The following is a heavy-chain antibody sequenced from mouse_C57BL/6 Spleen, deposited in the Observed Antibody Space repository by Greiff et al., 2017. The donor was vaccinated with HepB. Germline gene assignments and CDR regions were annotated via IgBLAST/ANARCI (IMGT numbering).Heavy chain of an antibody. V-gene: IGHV1-82*01. CDR3: GRGRYGSRYGFAF. D-gene: IGHD1-1*01. Sequence: VKLQESGPELVKPGASVKISCTASGYAFSSSCMNWVKQRPGKGLEWIGRIYPGDGDNNYNGKFKGKATLTANTSSSPAYMQLSSLTSEDTAVYICGRGRYGSRYGFAFWGKGTLVTVSA. J-gene: IGHJ3*01. CDR1: GYAFSSSC. CDR2: IYPGDGDN.